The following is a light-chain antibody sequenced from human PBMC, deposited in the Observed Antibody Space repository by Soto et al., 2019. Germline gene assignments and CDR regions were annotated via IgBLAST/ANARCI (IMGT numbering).Light chain of an antibody. Sequence: ENVLTQSPGTLSLSPGERATLSCRASQSVTNSFFAWYQQKPGQAPRLLIYGISSRATGIPDRFSGSGSGTYFTLTISRLEPEDFVVYYCQQYSSLPHTFVQGTKLEVK. J-gene: IGKJ2*01. V-gene: IGKV3-20*01. CDR1: QSVTNSF. CDR2: GIS. CDR3: QQYSSLPHT.